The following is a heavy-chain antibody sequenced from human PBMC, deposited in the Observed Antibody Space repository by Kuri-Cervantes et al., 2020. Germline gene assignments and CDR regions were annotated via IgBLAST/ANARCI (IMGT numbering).Heavy chain of an antibody. D-gene: IGHD2-15*01. CDR1: GFTFDDYG. CDR2: INWNGGST. J-gene: IGHJ4*02. Sequence: GESLKISCAASGFTFDDYGMSWVRQAPGKGLEWVSGINWNGGSTGYADSVKGRFTISRDNAKNSLYLQMNSLRAEDTAVYYCARDTSSYYCSGGSCGPIDYWGQGTLVTVSS. CDR3: ARDTSSYYCSGGSCGPIDY. V-gene: IGHV3-20*04.